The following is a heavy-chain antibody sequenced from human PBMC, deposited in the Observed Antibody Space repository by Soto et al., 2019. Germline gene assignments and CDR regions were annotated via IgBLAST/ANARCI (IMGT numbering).Heavy chain of an antibody. V-gene: IGHV4-38-2*02. CDR2: VNYSGNT. CDR3: ARQDRVVAEGRWFDP. J-gene: IGHJ5*02. Sequence: SETLSLTCTVSGYSISSGYHWAWIRQPPGKGREWLGSVNYSGNTYYNPSLKSRLTISVDKSKNQFSLNLSSVTAADTAVYYCARQDRVVAEGRWFDPWGQGTLVTVSS. D-gene: IGHD2-15*01. CDR1: GYSISSGYH.